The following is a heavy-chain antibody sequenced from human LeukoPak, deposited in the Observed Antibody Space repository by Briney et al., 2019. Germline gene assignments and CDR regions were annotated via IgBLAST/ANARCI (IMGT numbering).Heavy chain of an antibody. CDR1: GFSFSSYA. D-gene: IGHD1-26*01. Sequence: PGGSLRLSCATSGFSFSSYAMSWVRQAPGKGLEWVAIIWSDGSTKYYVGSVKGRFTISRDSSKSTLYLQMNSLRAEDTAVYYCAREEVGAIDYWGQGTLVTVSS. V-gene: IGHV3-33*08. CDR2: IWSDGSTK. J-gene: IGHJ4*02. CDR3: AREEVGAIDY.